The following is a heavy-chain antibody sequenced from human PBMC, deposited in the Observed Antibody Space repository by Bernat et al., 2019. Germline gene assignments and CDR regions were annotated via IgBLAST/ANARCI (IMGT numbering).Heavy chain of an antibody. J-gene: IGHJ6*02. Sequence: QVTLRESGPALVKPTQTLTLTCTFSGFSLSTSGMCVSWIRQPPGKALEWLALIDWDDDKYYSTSLKTRLTISKDTSKNQVVLTMTNMDAVDTATYYCARITMVRGDFYGMDVWGQGTTVTVSS. CDR2: IDWDDDK. CDR3: ARITMVRGDFYGMDV. V-gene: IGHV2-70*01. D-gene: IGHD3-10*01. CDR1: GFSLSTSGMC.